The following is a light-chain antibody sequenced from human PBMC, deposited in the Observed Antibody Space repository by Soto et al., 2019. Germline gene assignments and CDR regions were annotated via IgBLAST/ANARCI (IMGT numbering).Light chain of an antibody. Sequence: EIVLTQSPGTLSFSPGERSTLACRSTETVFSNYIGWYQQKPGQAPRRLIFGASIRATGIPDRFSGSGSGTDFTLTISGLEPEDFAVYYCQQYGSSPSTFGQGTKVDIK. V-gene: IGKV3-20*01. J-gene: IGKJ1*01. CDR2: GAS. CDR3: QQYGSSPST. CDR1: ETVFSNY.